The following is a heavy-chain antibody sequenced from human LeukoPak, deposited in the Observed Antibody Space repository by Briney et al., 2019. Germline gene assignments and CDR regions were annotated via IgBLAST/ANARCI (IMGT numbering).Heavy chain of an antibody. CDR1: GFTFSSYA. D-gene: IGHD3-22*01. J-gene: IGHJ4*02. CDR2: ISGSGGST. CDR3: AKDSHIYYYDSSGYYYAYYFDY. Sequence: GGSLRLSCAASGFTFSSYAMSWVRQAPGKGLEWVSAISGSGGSTYYADSVKGRFTISRDNSKNTLYLQMNSLRAEDTAVYYCAKDSHIYYYDSSGYYYAYYFDYWGQGTLVTVSS. V-gene: IGHV3-23*01.